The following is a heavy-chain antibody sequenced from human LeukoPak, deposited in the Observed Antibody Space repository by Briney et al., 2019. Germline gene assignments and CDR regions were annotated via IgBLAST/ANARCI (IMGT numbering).Heavy chain of an antibody. CDR3: ARGRDGYWY. CDR2: IYYSGST. CDR1: GGSISSYY. V-gene: IGHV4-59*01. Sequence: SETLSLTCTVSGGSISSYYWSWIRQPPGKGLEWIGYIYYSGSTSYNPSLKSRVTISVDTSKNQFSLKLSSVTAADTAVYYCARGRDGYWYWGQGTLVTVSS. J-gene: IGHJ4*02. D-gene: IGHD5-24*01.